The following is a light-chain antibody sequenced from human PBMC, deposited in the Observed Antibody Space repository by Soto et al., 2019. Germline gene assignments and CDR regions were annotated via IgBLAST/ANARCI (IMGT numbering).Light chain of an antibody. CDR2: GAS. CDR1: QTVSSSY. J-gene: IGKJ1*01. Sequence: PGERATLSCRASQTVSSSYLAWYQQKPGQAPRLLIYGASSRATGIPDRFSGSGSGTDFTLTISRLEPEDFAVYYCQQYGSSLPWTFGQGTKVDIK. V-gene: IGKV3-20*01. CDR3: QQYGSSLPWT.